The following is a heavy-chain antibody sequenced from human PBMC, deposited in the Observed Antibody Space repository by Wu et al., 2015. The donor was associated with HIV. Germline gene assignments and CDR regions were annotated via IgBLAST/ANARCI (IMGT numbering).Heavy chain of an antibody. CDR2: INPKSGDA. J-gene: IGHJ4*02. CDR3: ARGKSGYSGYDPFDY. D-gene: IGHD5-12*01. V-gene: IGHV1-2*02. CDR1: GYTFTDYY. Sequence: QVQLVQSGAAVKKPGASVKVSCQASGYTFTDYYMHWVRQAPGQGLEWMGWINPKSGDANYAQKFQGRVTMTRDTSITTAYMELTSLGSGDTAVYYCARGKSGYSGYDPFDYWGQGTLVTVSS.